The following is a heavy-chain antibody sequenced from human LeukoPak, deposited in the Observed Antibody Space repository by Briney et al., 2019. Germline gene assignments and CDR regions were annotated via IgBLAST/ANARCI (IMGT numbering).Heavy chain of an antibody. J-gene: IGHJ6*02. D-gene: IGHD1-14*01. CDR3: ARGRASINLDV. Sequence: SETLSLTCTVSGGSISSGAYYWSWIRQHPGKGPEWIGYIYYSGSTYYNPSLKSRVTISVDTSKNQFSLKLSSVTAADTAVYYCARGRASINLDVWGQGTTVTVSS. CDR2: IYYSGST. V-gene: IGHV4-31*03. CDR1: GGSISSGAYY.